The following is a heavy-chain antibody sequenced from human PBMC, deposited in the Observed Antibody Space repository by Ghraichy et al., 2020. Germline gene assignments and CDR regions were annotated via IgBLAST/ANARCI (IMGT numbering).Heavy chain of an antibody. V-gene: IGHV1-2*02. CDR1: GYTFTGYY. CDR3: ARGGRVLMVYAFPYFDY. Sequence: ASVKVSCKASGYTFTGYYMHWVRQAPGQGLEWMGWINPNSGGTNYAQKFQGRVTMTRDTSISTAYMELSRLRSDDTAVYYCARGGRVLMVYAFPYFDYWGQGTLVTVSS. CDR2: INPNSGGT. D-gene: IGHD2-8*01. J-gene: IGHJ4*02.